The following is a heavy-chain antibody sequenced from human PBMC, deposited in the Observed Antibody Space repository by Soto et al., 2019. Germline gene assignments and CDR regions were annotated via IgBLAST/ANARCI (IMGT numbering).Heavy chain of an antibody. D-gene: IGHD1-1*01. CDR2: MSHSGGT. Sequence: QVQLQQWGAGLLKPSETLSLTCAVYGGFVSSGSYYWSWIRQPPGKGLEWIGEMSHSGGTHFNPSLKSRVTISVDTSKNQFSLKMSSVTAADPALYYSARVERGTATTVVDAFDIWGPGTMVTVSS. V-gene: IGHV4-34*01. CDR3: ARVERGTATTVVDAFDI. J-gene: IGHJ3*02. CDR1: GGFVSSGSYY.